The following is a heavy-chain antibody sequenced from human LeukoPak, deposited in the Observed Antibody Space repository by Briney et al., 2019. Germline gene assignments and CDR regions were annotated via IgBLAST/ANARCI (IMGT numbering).Heavy chain of an antibody. D-gene: IGHD2-8*02. CDR2: NYYNEST. CDR1: GGPMSSRSYY. J-gene: IGHJ4*02. V-gene: IGHV4-39*01. Sequence: SETLSLTCTVSGGPMSSRSYYWGWIRQSPGKGLEWIGSNYYNESTYYNSSFKSRVTIDVDMSENQFSLRLNSVTAADTAVYYCARGYSTGTPFFDYWGQGILVTVSS. CDR3: ARGYSTGTPFFDY.